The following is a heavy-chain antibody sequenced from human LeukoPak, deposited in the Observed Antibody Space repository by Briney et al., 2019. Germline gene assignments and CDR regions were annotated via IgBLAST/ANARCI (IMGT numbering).Heavy chain of an antibody. CDR1: GFILSSHG. D-gene: IGHD2-15*01. CDR3: AKQLGYCSDGSCYFPY. V-gene: IGHV3-23*01. J-gene: IGHJ4*02. CDR2: VTSRGGT. Sequence: PGGSLRLSCAASGFILSSHGMSWVRQAPGKRLEWVSTVTSRGGTDYTDSVKGRFIISRDNSKNTLLLQMNSLRAEDTAVYYCAKQLGYCSDGSCYFPYWGQGTLVTVSS.